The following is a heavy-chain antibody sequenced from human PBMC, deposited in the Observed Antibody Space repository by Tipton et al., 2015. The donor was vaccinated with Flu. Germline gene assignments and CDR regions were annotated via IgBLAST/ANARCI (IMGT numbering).Heavy chain of an antibody. CDR1: GFTFSSYW. CDR2: INSDGSST. Sequence: SLRLSCTTSGFTFSSYWMHWVRQAPGKGLVWVSRINSDGSSTSYADSVKGRFTISRDNAKNTLYLQMNSLRAEDTAVYYCARGGGYNPYYFDYWGQGALVTVSS. D-gene: IGHD5-24*01. J-gene: IGHJ4*02. CDR3: ARGGGYNPYYFDY. V-gene: IGHV3-74*01.